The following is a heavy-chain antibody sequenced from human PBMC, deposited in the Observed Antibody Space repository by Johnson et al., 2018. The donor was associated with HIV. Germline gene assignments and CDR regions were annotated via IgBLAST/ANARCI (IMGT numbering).Heavy chain of an antibody. V-gene: IGHV3-74*02. Sequence: VQLVESGGGVVQPGRSLRLSCAASRFSFSSYWMHWVRQAPGKGLVWVSRINSDGSSTNYADSVKGRFTISRDNVKNTLYLQMSSLRAEDTAVYYCARHYGWGDHWDAFDIWGQGTMVTVSS. D-gene: IGHD4-17*01. CDR1: RFSFSSYW. CDR3: ARHYGWGDHWDAFDI. CDR2: INSDGSST. J-gene: IGHJ3*02.